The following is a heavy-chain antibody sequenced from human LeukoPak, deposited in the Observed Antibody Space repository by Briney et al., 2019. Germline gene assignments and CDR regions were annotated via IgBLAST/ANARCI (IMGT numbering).Heavy chain of an antibody. CDR1: GFTFSDYY. CDR3: AHLLAVTNSYYFNY. D-gene: IGHD2-8*01. Sequence: GGSLRLSCAASGFTFSDYYMSWIRQAPGKGLEWVSTISGSGSGGNTYYADSGKGRFTISRDNSNDTLYLQMNSLRAEDTAVYYCAHLLAVTNSYYFNYWGQGTLVTVSS. V-gene: IGHV3-23*01. CDR2: ISGSGSGGNT. J-gene: IGHJ4*02.